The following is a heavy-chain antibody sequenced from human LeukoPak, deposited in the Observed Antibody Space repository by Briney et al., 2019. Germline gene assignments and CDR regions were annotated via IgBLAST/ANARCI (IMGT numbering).Heavy chain of an antibody. D-gene: IGHD2-2*01. J-gene: IGHJ4*02. Sequence: GGSLRLSCAASGFTFSSYGMHWVRQAPGKGLEWVAFIHFDGSTKYSGDSVKGRSTISRDNPKNTLYLQMNSLRPEDTAVYYCAKDQCTRTSCDGYPGYWGQGSLVTVSS. CDR3: AKDQCTRTSCDGYPGY. CDR2: IHFDGSTK. CDR1: GFTFSSYG. V-gene: IGHV3-30*02.